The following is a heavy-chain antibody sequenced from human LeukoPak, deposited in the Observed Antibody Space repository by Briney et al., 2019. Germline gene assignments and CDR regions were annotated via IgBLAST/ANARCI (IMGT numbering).Heavy chain of an antibody. J-gene: IGHJ4*02. D-gene: IGHD6-13*01. CDR3: TRDRLSSSSWSSTFDY. V-gene: IGHV3-49*03. CDR2: IRSKAYGGTT. Sequence: GRSLRLSCTAYGFTFGDYAMSWFRQAPGKGLEWVGFIRSKAYGGTTEYAASVKGRVTISRDDSKSIAYLQMNSLKTEDTAVYYCTRDRLSSSSWSSTFDYWGQGTLVTVSS. CDR1: GFTFGDYA.